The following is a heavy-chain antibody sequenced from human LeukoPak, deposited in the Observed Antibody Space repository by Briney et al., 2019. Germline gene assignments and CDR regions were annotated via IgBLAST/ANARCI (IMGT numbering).Heavy chain of an antibody. CDR2: IYYSGST. V-gene: IGHV4-39*07. CDR3: ARDIAAAGTHFDY. D-gene: IGHD6-13*01. Sequence: SETLSLTCTVSGGSISSSSYYWGWIRQPPGKGLEWIRSIYYSGSTYYNPSLKSRVTISVDTSKNQFSLKLSSVTAADTAVYYCARDIAAAGTHFDYWGQGILVTVSS. CDR1: GGSISSSSYY. J-gene: IGHJ4*02.